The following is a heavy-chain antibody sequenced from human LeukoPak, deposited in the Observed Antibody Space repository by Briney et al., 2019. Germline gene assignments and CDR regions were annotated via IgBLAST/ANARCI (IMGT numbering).Heavy chain of an antibody. CDR2: INPSSAYT. CDR3: ARDRNSGSYCSDY. J-gene: IGHJ4*02. V-gene: IGHV1-46*01. Sequence: ASVKVLCKASGYTFTSYYIHWVRQAPGQGPEWVGIINPSSAYTTYSQKFQGRVTMTRDTSTSTVYMELSSLTSEDTAVYYCARDRNSGSYCSDYWGQGTLVTVSS. D-gene: IGHD1-26*01. CDR1: GYTFTSYY.